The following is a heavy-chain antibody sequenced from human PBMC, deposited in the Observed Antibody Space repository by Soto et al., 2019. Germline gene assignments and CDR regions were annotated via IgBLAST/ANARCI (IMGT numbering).Heavy chain of an antibody. V-gene: IGHV3-30*18. CDR2: ISYDGSNK. CDR3: AKESSVAPGYFDY. D-gene: IGHD6-19*01. CDR1: GFTFSSYG. J-gene: IGHJ4*02. Sequence: GGSLRLSCAASGFTFSSYGMHWVRQAPGKGLEWVAVISYDGSNKYYADSVKGRFTISRDNSKNTLYLQMNSLRAEDTAVYYCAKESSVAPGYFDYWGQGTLVTVPQ.